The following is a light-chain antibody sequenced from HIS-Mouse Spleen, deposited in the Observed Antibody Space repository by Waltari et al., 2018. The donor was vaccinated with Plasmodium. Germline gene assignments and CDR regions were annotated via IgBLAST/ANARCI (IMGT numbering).Light chain of an antibody. CDR1: QSVSSN. J-gene: IGKJ3*01. CDR3: QQYNNWSFT. CDR2: GAS. Sequence: EIVMTQSPATLSVSPGERATLSCRASQSVSSNLACYQQKPGQAPRPLSYGASTRATGIPARFSGSGSGTEFTLTISSLQSEDFAVYYCQQYNNWSFTFGPGTKVDIK. V-gene: IGKV3-15*01.